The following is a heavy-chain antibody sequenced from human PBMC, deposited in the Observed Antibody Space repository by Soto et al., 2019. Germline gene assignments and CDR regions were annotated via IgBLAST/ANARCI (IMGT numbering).Heavy chain of an antibody. CDR2: ITSSGTAI. CDR3: ASRDAFDM. CDR1: GFTFSDYY. Sequence: GGSLRLSCAASGFTFSDYYMSWIRQAPGKGLECIAYITSSGTAIYYQDSVKGRFTISRDNANHALYLQMNSLRAEDTAVYYCASRDAFDMWGQGTVVTVSS. V-gene: IGHV3-11*01. J-gene: IGHJ3*02.